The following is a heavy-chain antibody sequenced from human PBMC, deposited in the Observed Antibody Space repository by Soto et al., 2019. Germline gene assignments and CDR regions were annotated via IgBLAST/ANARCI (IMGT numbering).Heavy chain of an antibody. J-gene: IGHJ4*02. CDR3: ARVGYSSGHGFPADY. D-gene: IGHD6-19*01. CDR2: IIPIFGTA. CDR1: GGTFSSYT. Sequence: QVQLVQSGAEVKKPGSSVKVSCKASGGTFSSYTISWVRQAPGQGLEWMGGIIPIFGTANYAQKFQGRVTTTADKSTSTAYMELSSLRSEDTAVYYCARVGYSSGHGFPADYWGQGTLVTVSS. V-gene: IGHV1-69*06.